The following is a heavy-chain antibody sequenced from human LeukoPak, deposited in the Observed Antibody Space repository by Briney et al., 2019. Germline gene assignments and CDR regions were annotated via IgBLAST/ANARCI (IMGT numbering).Heavy chain of an antibody. CDR1: GYTFTGYY. CDR3: ARGYSYGWSVDY. V-gene: IGHV1-2*02. D-gene: IGHD5-18*01. J-gene: IGHJ4*02. CDR2: INPNSGGT. Sequence: ASVKVSCKASGYTFTGYYMHWVRQAPGQGLEWMGWINPNSGGTNYAQKFQGRVTMTRDKSISTAYMEMSRLRSDDTAVYYCARGYSYGWSVDYWGQGTLVTVSS.